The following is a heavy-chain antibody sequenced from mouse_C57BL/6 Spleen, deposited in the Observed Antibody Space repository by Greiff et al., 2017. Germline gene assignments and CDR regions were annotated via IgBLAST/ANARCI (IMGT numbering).Heavy chain of an antibody. CDR3: ARRSNFGFAY. CDR2: ISGGGGNT. J-gene: IGHJ3*01. V-gene: IGHV5-9*01. D-gene: IGHD2-5*01. Sequence: EVKVVESGGGLVKPGGSLKLSCAASGFTFSSYTMSWVRQTPEKRLEWVATISGGGGNTYYPDSVKGRFTISRDNAKNTLYLQMSSLRSEDTALYYCARRSNFGFAYWGQGTLVTVSA. CDR1: GFTFSSYT.